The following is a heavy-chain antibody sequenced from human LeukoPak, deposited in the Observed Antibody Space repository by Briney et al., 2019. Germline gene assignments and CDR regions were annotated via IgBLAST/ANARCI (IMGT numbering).Heavy chain of an antibody. Sequence: GGSLRLSCAASGFVFSSYRLHWVRQAPGKGLEWVSTNSGSSDGTYYADSVKGRFTISRDNSKNTLYLQMNSLRAEDTAVYYCAKYPPRSYYPWYMDVWGKGTTVTVSS. V-gene: IGHV3-23*01. CDR2: NSGSSDGT. J-gene: IGHJ6*03. CDR1: GFVFSSYR. CDR3: AKYPPRSYYPWYMDV.